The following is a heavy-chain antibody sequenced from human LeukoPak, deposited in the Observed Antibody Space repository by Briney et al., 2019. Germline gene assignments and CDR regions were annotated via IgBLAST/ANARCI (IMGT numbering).Heavy chain of an antibody. V-gene: IGHV3-74*01. Sequence: PGGSLRLSCAASGFTFSSYWMHWVRQAPGKGLVWVSRINSDGSSTSYADSVKGRFTISRDNAKNTLYLQMNSLRAEDTAVYYCAKDAGGCSGGSCYLNWYFDLWGRGTLVTVSS. J-gene: IGHJ2*01. CDR3: AKDAGGCSGGSCYLNWYFDL. CDR2: INSDGSST. D-gene: IGHD2-15*01. CDR1: GFTFSSYW.